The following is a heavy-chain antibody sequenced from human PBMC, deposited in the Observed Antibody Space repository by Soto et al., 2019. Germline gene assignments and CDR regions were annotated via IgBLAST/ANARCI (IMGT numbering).Heavy chain of an antibody. J-gene: IGHJ5*02. V-gene: IGHV4-34*01. CDR2: INHSGST. CDR3: ARARVLRTAMRWFDP. CDR1: GGSFSGYY. Sequence: SETLSLTCAVYGGSFSGYYWSWIRQPPGKGLEWIGEINHSGSTNYNPSLKSRVTISVDTSKNQFSLKLSSVTAADTAVYYCARARVLRTAMRWFDPWGQGTLVTVSS. D-gene: IGHD2-21*02.